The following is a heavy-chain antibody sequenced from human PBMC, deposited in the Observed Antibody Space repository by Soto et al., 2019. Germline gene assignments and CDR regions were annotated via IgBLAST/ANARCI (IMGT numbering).Heavy chain of an antibody. CDR1: GFTFSNAW. D-gene: IGHD3-10*01. J-gene: IGHJ6*02. V-gene: IGHV3-15*07. Sequence: EVQLVESGGGLVKPGGSLRLSCAASGFTFSNAWMNWVRQAPGKGLEWVGRIKSKTDGGTTDYAAPVKGRFTNSRDDSKNTLYLQKNSLKTEDTAVYYCTSQSELWFGELPPKDYYYYGMDVWGQGTTVTVSS. CDR3: TSQSELWFGELPPKDYYYYGMDV. CDR2: IKSKTDGGTT.